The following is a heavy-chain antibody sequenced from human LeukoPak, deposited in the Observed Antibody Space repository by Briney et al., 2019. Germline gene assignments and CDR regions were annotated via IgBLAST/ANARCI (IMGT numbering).Heavy chain of an antibody. CDR1: GDSISSGDYY. D-gene: IGHD3-22*01. Sequence: SQTLSLTCSVSGDSISSGDYYWSWVRQPPGKTLECIGYIYYSGSTYSNPSLRSRVTISVDTPNKQFSLKLSSVTAADTAVYYCARDTGMSSGYHYFDLWGQGTLVTVSS. CDR3: ARDTGMSSGYHYFDL. CDR2: IYYSGST. J-gene: IGHJ4*02. V-gene: IGHV4-30-4*01.